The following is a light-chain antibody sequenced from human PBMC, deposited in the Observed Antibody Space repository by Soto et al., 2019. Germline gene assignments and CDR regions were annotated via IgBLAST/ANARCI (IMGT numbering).Light chain of an antibody. J-gene: IGLJ3*02. CDR2: EVS. CDR3: SSYTRSSTWV. Sequence: QSALTQPASVSGSPGQSITISCTGTSSDVGGYNYVSWYQQHPGKAPKLMIYEVSNRPSGVSNRFSGSKSGNTASLTISGLQAEDEADYYGSSYTRSSTWVFGGGTKLTVL. V-gene: IGLV2-14*01. CDR1: SSDVGGYNY.